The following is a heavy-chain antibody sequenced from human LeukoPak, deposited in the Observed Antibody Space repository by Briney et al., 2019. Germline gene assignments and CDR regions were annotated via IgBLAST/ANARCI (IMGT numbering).Heavy chain of an antibody. Sequence: ASVKVSCKASGYTFISYNINWLRQATGQGLEWMGWVNPRSGDAGYLQKFQSRLTITRDSSIDTAYMDLSGLSSEDTAVYYCARGVPLGYCTYGVCYPPYYFDYWGQGTLVTASS. D-gene: IGHD2-8*01. V-gene: IGHV1-8*03. J-gene: IGHJ4*02. CDR1: GYTFISYN. CDR2: VNPRSGDA. CDR3: ARGVPLGYCTYGVCYPPYYFDY.